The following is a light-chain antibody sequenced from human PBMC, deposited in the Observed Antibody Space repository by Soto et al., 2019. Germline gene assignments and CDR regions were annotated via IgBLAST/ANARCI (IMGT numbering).Light chain of an antibody. CDR1: SSNIGNNY. CDR3: GTWDSSLSAGGV. Sequence: VLTQPPSVSAAPGQKVTISCSGSSSNIGNNYVSWYQQLPGTAPKLLIYDNNKRPSGIPDRFSGSKSGTSATLGITGLQTGDEADYYCGTWDSSLSAGGVFGTGTKVTVL. V-gene: IGLV1-51*01. CDR2: DNN. J-gene: IGLJ1*01.